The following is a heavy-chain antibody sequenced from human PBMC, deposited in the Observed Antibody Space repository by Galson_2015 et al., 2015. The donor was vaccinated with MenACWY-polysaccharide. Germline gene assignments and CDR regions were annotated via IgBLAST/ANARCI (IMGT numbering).Heavy chain of an antibody. CDR2: ISGGSSTI. CDR1: GFTFSTYS. V-gene: IGHV3-48*02. Sequence: SLRLSCAASGFTFSTYSMPWVRQAPGKGLEWVSYISGGSSTIYYADSVKGRFTISRDNAKNSLYLQMDSLRDDDTAVYYCARDVKVVAAGDAFDIWGQGTMVTVSS. D-gene: IGHD2-15*01. J-gene: IGHJ3*02. CDR3: ARDVKVVAAGDAFDI.